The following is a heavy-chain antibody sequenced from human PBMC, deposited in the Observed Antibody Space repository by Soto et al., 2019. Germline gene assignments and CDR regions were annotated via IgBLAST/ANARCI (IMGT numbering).Heavy chain of an antibody. V-gene: IGHV3-7*01. CDR3: ARDMGWHDAFDI. Sequence: GGSLRLSCAASGFTFSNYWMTWVRQAPGKGLEWVANIKQDGSEKYFVDSVKGRFTISRDNAKNSLYLQMNSLRAEDTAVYYCARDMGWHDAFDIWGQGTMVTVSS. CDR1: GFTFSNYW. J-gene: IGHJ3*02. CDR2: IKQDGSEK. D-gene: IGHD2-15*01.